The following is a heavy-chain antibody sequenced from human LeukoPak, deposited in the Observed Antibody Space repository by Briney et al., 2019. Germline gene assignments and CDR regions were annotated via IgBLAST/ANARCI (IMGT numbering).Heavy chain of an antibody. D-gene: IGHD1-26*01. J-gene: IGHJ4*02. CDR1: GYSFTNYW. V-gene: IGHV5-51*01. Sequence: GESLKISCKGSGYSFTNYWLGWVRQMSGKGLEWMGVIYPGDSDTRYRPAFQGQVNISADKSISTTYLQWRSLKASDTAMYYCARRYSGSYLVDYWGQGTLVIVSS. CDR2: IYPGDSDT. CDR3: ARRYSGSYLVDY.